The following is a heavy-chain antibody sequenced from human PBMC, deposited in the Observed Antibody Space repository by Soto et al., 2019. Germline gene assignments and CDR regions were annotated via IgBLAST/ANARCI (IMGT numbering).Heavy chain of an antibody. CDR1: GYTFTSYY. CDR2: INPSGGST. J-gene: IGHJ4*02. V-gene: IGHV1-46*01. D-gene: IGHD6-13*01. CDR3: ARGLIAAAGTPLRY. Sequence: QVQLVQSGAEVKKPGASVKASCKASGYTFTSYYMHWVRQAPGQGLEWMGIINPSGGSTSYAQKGQGRVNMTRDTSTSTVYMELSSLRCEDTAVYYCARGLIAAAGTPLRYWGQGTLVTVS.